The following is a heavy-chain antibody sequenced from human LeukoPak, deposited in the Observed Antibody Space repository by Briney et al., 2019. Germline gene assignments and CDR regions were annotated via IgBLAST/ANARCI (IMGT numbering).Heavy chain of an antibody. D-gene: IGHD6-13*01. CDR1: GFTFSSYA. Sequence: GGSLRLSCAASGFTFSSYAMSWVRQAPGKGLEWVSSIRTSSDYIYYEDSVKGRFTIARDNAKNSLYLQMDSLRDEDTAVYYCARGRYYSSWYFDYWGQGTLVTVSS. CDR3: ARGRYYSSWYFDY. J-gene: IGHJ4*02. CDR2: IRTSSDYI. V-gene: IGHV3-21*01.